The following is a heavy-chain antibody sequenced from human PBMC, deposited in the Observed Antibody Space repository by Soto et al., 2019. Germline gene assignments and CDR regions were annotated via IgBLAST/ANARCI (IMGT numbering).Heavy chain of an antibody. Sequence: ESGGGLVQPGGSLRLSCAASGFIVSTNYMSWVRQAPGMGLEWVSGIYTGGTTYYADSVKGRFTISRDSSKNTLYLQMNSLGAEDTAVYYCARGSSGWSHYGMDVWGQGTTVTVSS. CDR1: GFIVSTNY. CDR2: IYTGGTT. CDR3: ARGSSGWSHYGMDV. J-gene: IGHJ6*02. D-gene: IGHD6-19*01. V-gene: IGHV3-66*01.